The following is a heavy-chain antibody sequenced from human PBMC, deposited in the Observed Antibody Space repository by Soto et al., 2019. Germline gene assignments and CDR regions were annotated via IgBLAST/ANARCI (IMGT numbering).Heavy chain of an antibody. V-gene: IGHV4-4*02. D-gene: IGHD2-21*02. CDR2: IYHSGSA. Sequence: QVQLQESGPGLVKPSGTLSLTCAVSGGSVSSSNWWSWVRQSPGKGLEWMGEIYHSGSAHYNPSLKSRATISLDKSKNQFSIRLTSVTAADTAVYYCARVPGVVVSADDAFDIWGPGTRVIVSS. CDR1: GGSVSSSNW. J-gene: IGHJ3*02. CDR3: ARVPGVVVSADDAFDI.